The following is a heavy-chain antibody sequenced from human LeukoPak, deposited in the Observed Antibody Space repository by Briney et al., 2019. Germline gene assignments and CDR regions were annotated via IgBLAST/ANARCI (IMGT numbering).Heavy chain of an antibody. CDR3: AKAVCGSGGCRRTDY. CDR2: ISGSGDTT. CDR1: GFTFSDYA. V-gene: IGHV3-23*01. J-gene: IGHJ4*02. Sequence: GGSLRLSCATSGFTFSDYAMLWVRQAPGKGLEWVSQISGSGDTTNHADSVKGRLTISRDNSKNTLFLQMNSLRVEDTAVHYCAKAVCGSGGCRRTDYWGQGTLVTVSS. D-gene: IGHD2-15*01.